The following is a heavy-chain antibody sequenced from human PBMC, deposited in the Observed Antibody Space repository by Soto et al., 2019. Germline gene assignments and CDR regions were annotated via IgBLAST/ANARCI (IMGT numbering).Heavy chain of an antibody. CDR3: ARGRRYYDSNGYYNYFDY. CDR1: GYTFSTNY. D-gene: IGHD3-22*01. Sequence: ASVKVSCKASGYTFSTNYIHWVRQAPGQGLEWMGMIDPNGGSRRYEEKFQGRLSMTRDTSTRTVYMELRSLRTEDTAVYYCARGRRYYDSNGYYNYFDYWGQGTLVTSPQ. CDR2: IDPNGGSR. J-gene: IGHJ4*02. V-gene: IGHV1-46*01.